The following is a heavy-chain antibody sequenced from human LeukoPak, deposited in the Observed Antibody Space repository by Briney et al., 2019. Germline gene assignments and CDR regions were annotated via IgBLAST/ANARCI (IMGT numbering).Heavy chain of an antibody. J-gene: IGHJ5*02. CDR3: AREGCSSTSCPLHWFDP. CDR1: GFTFSSYA. V-gene: IGHV3-23*01. Sequence: GGSLRLSCAASGFTFSSYAMSWVRQAPGKGLEWVSAISGSGGGTYYADSVKGRFTISRDNAKNSLYLQMNSLRAEDTAVYYCAREGCSSTSCPLHWFDPWGQGILVAVSS. CDR2: ISGSGGGT. D-gene: IGHD2-2*01.